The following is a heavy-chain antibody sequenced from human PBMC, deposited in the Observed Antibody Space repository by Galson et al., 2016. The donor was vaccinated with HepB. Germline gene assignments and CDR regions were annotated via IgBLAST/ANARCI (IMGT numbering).Heavy chain of an antibody. CDR1: GNGFATNW. J-gene: IGHJ4*02. CDR3: ARPRGYDNYFDY. D-gene: IGHD5-12*01. CDR2: IYPGDSDA. Sequence: QSGAEVKKPGESLKISCKDSGNGFATNWIGWVRQMPGKGLEWMGIIYPGDSDARYSPSFQGQVTISADKSISTAYLQWSSLRASDTAMYFCARPRGYDNYFDYWGQGTLVTVSS. V-gene: IGHV5-51*01.